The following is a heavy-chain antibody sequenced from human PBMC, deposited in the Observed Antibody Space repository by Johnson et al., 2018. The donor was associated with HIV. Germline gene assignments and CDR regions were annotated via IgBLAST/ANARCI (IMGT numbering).Heavy chain of an antibody. CDR3: ARVRTTWDRACDI. Sequence: VQLVESGGGLVQPGGSLRLSCEASGFTFGYYWMHWLRQTPGKGLVWVSHINGDGSSSSYADSVKGRFSVSRDNTKNTLYLQMNSLRAEDTAVYYCARVRTTWDRACDIWGLGTMVTVSS. CDR2: INGDGSSS. V-gene: IGHV3-74*01. J-gene: IGHJ3*02. CDR1: GFTFGYYW. D-gene: IGHD1-14*01.